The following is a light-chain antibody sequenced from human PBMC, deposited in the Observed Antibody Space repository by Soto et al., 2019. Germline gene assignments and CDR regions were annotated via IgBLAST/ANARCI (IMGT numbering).Light chain of an antibody. CDR3: QQYFNTPIT. V-gene: IGKV1-33*01. Sequence: DIQMTQSPSSLSASVGDRVTITCQASQNINNYLNWYQQKPGRAPKLLIYDASNLEAGVPSRFRGSGSGTDFTFTISRLQPEDIATYYCQQYFNTPITFGQGTRLEIK. CDR2: DAS. CDR1: QNINNY. J-gene: IGKJ5*01.